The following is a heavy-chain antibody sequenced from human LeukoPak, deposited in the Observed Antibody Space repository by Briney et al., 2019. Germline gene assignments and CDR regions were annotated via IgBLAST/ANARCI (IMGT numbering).Heavy chain of an antibody. J-gene: IGHJ6*02. CDR2: ISGSGGST. D-gene: IGHD1-14*01. CDR3: AKLRGFHYYYGMDV. V-gene: IGHV3-23*01. Sequence: PGGSLRLSCSASGFTFSSYAMSWVRQAPGKGLEWVSAISGSGGSTYYADSVKGRFTISRDNSKNTLYLQMNSLRAEDTAVYHCAKLRGFHYYYGMDVWGQGTTVTVSS. CDR1: GFTFSSYA.